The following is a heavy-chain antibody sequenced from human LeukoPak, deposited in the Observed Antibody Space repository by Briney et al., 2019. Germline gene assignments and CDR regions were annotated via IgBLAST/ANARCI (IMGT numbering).Heavy chain of an antibody. CDR3: ARDRTYDSSGYYLAANWFDP. J-gene: IGHJ5*02. CDR1: GYTFTSYG. CDR2: ISAYNGNT. V-gene: IGHV1-18*01. Sequence: GASVKVSCKASGYTFTSYGISWVRQAPGQGLEWMGWISAYNGNTNYAQKLQGRVTMTTDTSTSTAYMELRSLRSDDTAVYYCARDRTYDSSGYYLAANWFDPWGQGTLVTVSS. D-gene: IGHD3-22*01.